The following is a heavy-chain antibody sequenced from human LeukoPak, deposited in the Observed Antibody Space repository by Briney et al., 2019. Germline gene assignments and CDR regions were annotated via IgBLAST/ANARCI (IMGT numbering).Heavy chain of an antibody. CDR1: GFTFSSYG. D-gene: IGHD3-3*01. J-gene: IGHJ4*02. Sequence: GGSLRLSCAASGFTFSSYGMHWVRQAPGKGLEWVARIWYDGNNKYYADSVKGRFTISRDNSKNTLYLQMNSLRAEDTAVYYCARSAARFWSGYYSDYWGQGTLVTVPS. V-gene: IGHV3-33*01. CDR3: ARSAARFWSGYYSDY. CDR2: IWYDGNNK.